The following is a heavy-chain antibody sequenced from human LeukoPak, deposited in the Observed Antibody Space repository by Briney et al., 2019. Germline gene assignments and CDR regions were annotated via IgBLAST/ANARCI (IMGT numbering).Heavy chain of an antibody. CDR2: ISGGGVST. J-gene: IGHJ4*02. CDR3: ARGGYNTYFEH. CDR1: GFTFSSSA. D-gene: IGHD5-24*01. Sequence: GGSLRLSCVASGFTFSSSAMSWVRQAPGKGLEWVSSISGGGVSTPYADSVKGRFIISRDNSKNKLSLQMNSLRAEDTALYYCARGGYNTYFEHWGQGTLVTVSS. V-gene: IGHV3-23*01.